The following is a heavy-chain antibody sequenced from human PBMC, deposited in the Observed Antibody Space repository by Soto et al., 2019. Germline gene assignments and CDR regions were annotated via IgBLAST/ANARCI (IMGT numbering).Heavy chain of an antibody. J-gene: IGHJ4*02. D-gene: IGHD4-17*01. CDR3: ARTITYGRQARAFDY. CDR1: GYSFTNYW. V-gene: IGHV5-51*01. Sequence: GESLKISCKGSGYSFTNYWIGWVRQMPGKGLEWMGIIYPGDSDTRYSPSFQGQVTISADKSISAAYLQWSSLKASDTAMYYCARTITYGRQARAFDYCGQGTLVTVSS. CDR2: IYPGDSDT.